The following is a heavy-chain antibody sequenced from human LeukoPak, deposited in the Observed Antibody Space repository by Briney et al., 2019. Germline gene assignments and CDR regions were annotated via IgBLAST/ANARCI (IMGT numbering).Heavy chain of an antibody. CDR2: IYPGDSDT. Sequence: GASLQISCEGSGYSFPSYWIAWVRQMPGKGLEWMGNIYPGDSDTRYSPSFQGQVTISADKSISTAYLQWSSLKASDTAIYYCARPMVRGAVGAFDIWGQGTMVTVSS. V-gene: IGHV5-51*01. D-gene: IGHD3-10*01. CDR3: ARPMVRGAVGAFDI. J-gene: IGHJ3*02. CDR1: GYSFPSYW.